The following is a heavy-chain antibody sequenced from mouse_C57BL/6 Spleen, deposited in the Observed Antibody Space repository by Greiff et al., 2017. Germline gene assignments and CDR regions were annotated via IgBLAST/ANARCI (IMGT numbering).Heavy chain of an antibody. D-gene: IGHD2-4*01. J-gene: IGHJ3*01. CDR1: GYSFTDYN. CDR2: IYPGDGDT. Sequence: VQLQQSGPELVKPGASVKISCKASGYSFTDYNMNWVKQRPGKGLEWIGQIYPGDGDTNYNGKFKGKATLTADKSSSPAYMQLSSLTSEDSAVYFCARGDYDGAWFAYWGQGTLVTVSA. CDR3: ARGDYDGAWFAY. V-gene: IGHV1-80*01.